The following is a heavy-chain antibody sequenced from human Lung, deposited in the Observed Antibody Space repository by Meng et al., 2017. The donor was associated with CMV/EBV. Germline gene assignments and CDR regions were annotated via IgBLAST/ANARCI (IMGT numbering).Heavy chain of an antibody. D-gene: IGHD3-3*01. Sequence: SXKGSGYSFTSYWIGWVRQMPGKGLEWMGIIYPGDSDTRYSPSFQGQVTISADKSISTAYLQWSSLKASDTATYYCARQGITIFGVDYYYYYGMDVWXQGTTVTVSS. V-gene: IGHV5-51*01. J-gene: IGHJ6*01. CDR3: ARQGITIFGVDYYYYYGMDV. CDR1: GYSFTSYW. CDR2: IYPGDSDT.